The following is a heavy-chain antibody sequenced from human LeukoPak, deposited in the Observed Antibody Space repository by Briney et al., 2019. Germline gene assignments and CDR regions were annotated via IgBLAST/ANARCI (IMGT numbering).Heavy chain of an antibody. CDR1: GFTFSSYG. Sequence: GSLRLSCAASGFTFSSYGMHWVRQAPGKGLEWVAFIRYDGSNKYYADSVKGRFTISRDNSKSTLYLQMNSLRAEDTAVYYCAKDLRGYSYGYYFDYWGQGTLVTVSS. J-gene: IGHJ4*02. V-gene: IGHV3-30*02. CDR2: IRYDGSNK. CDR3: AKDLRGYSYGYYFDY. D-gene: IGHD5-18*01.